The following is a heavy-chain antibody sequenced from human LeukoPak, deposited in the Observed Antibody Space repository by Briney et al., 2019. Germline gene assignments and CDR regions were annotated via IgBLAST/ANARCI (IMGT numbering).Heavy chain of an antibody. CDR3: ARSYAHDY. J-gene: IGHJ4*02. Sequence: SETLSLTCAVYGGSFSGDYWSWIRQPPGKGLEWIGKINHSGSTNYNPSLKSRVTISVDTSKNQFSLKLSSVTAADTAVYYCARSYAHDYWGQGTLVTVSS. CDR1: GGSFSGDY. CDR2: INHSGST. D-gene: IGHD2-2*01. V-gene: IGHV4-34*01.